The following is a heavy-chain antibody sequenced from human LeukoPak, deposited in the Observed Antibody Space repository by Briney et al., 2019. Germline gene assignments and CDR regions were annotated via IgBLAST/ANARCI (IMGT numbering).Heavy chain of an antibody. CDR1: GYSISSGYY. V-gene: IGHV4-38-2*02. CDR2: IYHSGST. Sequence: PSETLSLTCTVSGYSISSGYYWGWIRPPPGKGLEWIGSIYHSGSTYYNPSLKSRVTISVDTSKNHFSLKLSSVTAADTAVYYCASYSSSSGSNYYYYMDVWGKGTTVTVSS. CDR3: ASYSSSSGSNYYYYMDV. J-gene: IGHJ6*03. D-gene: IGHD6-6*01.